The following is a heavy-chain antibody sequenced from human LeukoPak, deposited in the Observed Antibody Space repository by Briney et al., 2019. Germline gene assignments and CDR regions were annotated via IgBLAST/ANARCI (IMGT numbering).Heavy chain of an antibody. D-gene: IGHD6-13*01. V-gene: IGHV3-33*06. J-gene: IGHJ4*02. CDR3: AKRMGPSIAAADLDY. CDR2: IWYDGSNK. Sequence: QPGRCLRLSCTASGFIFNNHGMHWVRQAPGKGPEWVALIWYDGSNKFYGDSVKGRFTISRDNSKNTVYLQMNSLRVEDTAVYYCAKRMGPSIAAADLDYWGQGTLVTVSS. CDR1: GFIFNNHG.